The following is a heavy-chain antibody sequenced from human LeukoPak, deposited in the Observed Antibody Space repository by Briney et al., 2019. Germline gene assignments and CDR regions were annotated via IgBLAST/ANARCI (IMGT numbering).Heavy chain of an antibody. Sequence: PSETLSLTCTVSGGSISSYYWSWIRQPPGKGLEWVGYIYYSGSTDYHPSLRSRVTMSVDTSKSQFSLKLNSVTATDPAVYYCARARDGDRFAFDYWGQGSLVTVSS. CDR2: IYYSGST. J-gene: IGHJ4*02. CDR3: ARARDGDRFAFDY. D-gene: IGHD5-24*01. V-gene: IGHV4-59*08. CDR1: GGSISSYY.